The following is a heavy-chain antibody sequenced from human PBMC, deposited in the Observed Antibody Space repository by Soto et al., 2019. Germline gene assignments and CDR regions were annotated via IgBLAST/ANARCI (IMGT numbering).Heavy chain of an antibody. J-gene: IGHJ6*02. Sequence: SKTLSLTCTVSGGSISSGGYYWSWIRQHPGKGLEWIGYIYYSGSTYYNPSLKSRVTISVDTSKNQYSLKLSSVTAADTAVYYCARDQNYDFWSGYYSVGMDVWGQGTTVTVSS. CDR3: ARDQNYDFWSGYYSVGMDV. CDR2: IYYSGST. D-gene: IGHD3-3*01. CDR1: GGSISSGGYY. V-gene: IGHV4-31*03.